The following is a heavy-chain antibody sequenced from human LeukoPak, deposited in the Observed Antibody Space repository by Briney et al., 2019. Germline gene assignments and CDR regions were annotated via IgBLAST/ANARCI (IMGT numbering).Heavy chain of an antibody. CDR3: ARHGRDYYDSSGYYYFDY. D-gene: IGHD3-22*01. CDR1: EFTFSDYY. Sequence: PGGSLRLSCAASEFTFSDYYMSWIRQAPGKGPEWISYISGRGTTIYYADSVKGRFTISRDNAKNSLYLQMHSLRADDTAMYYCARHGRDYYDSSGYYYFDYWGQGTLVTVSS. V-gene: IGHV3-11*01. J-gene: IGHJ4*02. CDR2: ISGRGTTI.